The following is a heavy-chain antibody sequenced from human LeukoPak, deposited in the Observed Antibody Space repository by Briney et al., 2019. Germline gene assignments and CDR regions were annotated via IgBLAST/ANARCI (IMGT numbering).Heavy chain of an antibody. J-gene: IGHJ4*02. CDR3: AREKLSFFDSSGYFDH. D-gene: IGHD3-22*01. Sequence: GGFLRLSCAASGFTFSSYEMNWVRQAPGKGLEWVSFISSSGSAIHYADSVRGRFTISRDNAKNSLFLQMSRLRAEDTAVYYCAREKLSFFDSSGYFDHWGQGTLVTVSS. CDR2: ISSSGSAI. CDR1: GFTFSSYE. V-gene: IGHV3-48*03.